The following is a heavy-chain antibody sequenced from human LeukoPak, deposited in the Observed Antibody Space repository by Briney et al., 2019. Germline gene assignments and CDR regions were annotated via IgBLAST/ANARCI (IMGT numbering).Heavy chain of an antibody. Sequence: GGSLRLSCAASGFTFSSYAMSWVPQAPGKGLEWVSAISGSGGSTYYADSVKGRFTISRDNSKNTLYLQMNSLRAEDTAVYYCAASGDSSGYFDAFDIWGQGTMVTVSS. V-gene: IGHV3-23*01. CDR3: AASGDSSGYFDAFDI. J-gene: IGHJ3*02. CDR2: ISGSGGST. D-gene: IGHD3-22*01. CDR1: GFTFSSYA.